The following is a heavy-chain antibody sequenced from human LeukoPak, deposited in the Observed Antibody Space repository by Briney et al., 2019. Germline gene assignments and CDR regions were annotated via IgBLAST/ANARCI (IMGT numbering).Heavy chain of an antibody. CDR2: IIPILGIA. CDR1: GYTFSNFG. D-gene: IGHD2-21*02. Sequence: ASVKVSCKTSGYTFSNFGISWVRQAPGQGLEWMGRIIPILGIANYAQKFQGRVTITADKSTSTAYMELSSLRSEDTAVYYCARDVSLAYCGGDCSLNDYYYGMDVWGQGTTVTVSS. CDR3: ARDVSLAYCGGDCSLNDYYYGMDV. J-gene: IGHJ6*02. V-gene: IGHV1-69*04.